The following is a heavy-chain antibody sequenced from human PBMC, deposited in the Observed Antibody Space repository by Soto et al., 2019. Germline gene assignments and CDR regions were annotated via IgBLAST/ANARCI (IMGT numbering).Heavy chain of an antibody. CDR2: RSYDGTNK. V-gene: IGHV3-30-3*01. CDR3: ARAHANYDILTTNDY. Sequence: QVQLVESGGGVVQPGRSLRLSCAASGFTFSSYAMHWVRQAPGKGLEWVAVRSYDGTNKYNADSVKGRFTISRDNSKNTLYLQMNSLRAEDTAMYYCARAHANYDILTTNDYWGQGTLVTVSS. D-gene: IGHD3-9*01. J-gene: IGHJ4*02. CDR1: GFTFSSYA.